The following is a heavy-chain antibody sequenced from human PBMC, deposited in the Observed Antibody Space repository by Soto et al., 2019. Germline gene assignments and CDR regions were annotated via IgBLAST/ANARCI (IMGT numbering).Heavy chain of an antibody. J-gene: IGHJ6*02. V-gene: IGHV3-48*02. CDR1: GFTFGHYS. D-gene: IGHD2-15*01. CDR2: ISSDNSTI. Sequence: EVQFVESGGGLIQRGGSLRLSCAASGFTFGHYSMNWVRQAPGKGPEWVSYISSDNSTINYADSVKGRFIITRDNAKKSLYLQMHSLRDEDAAVYYCAREGWPLLQSGIDVWGQGTTLTVS. CDR3: AREGWPLLQSGIDV.